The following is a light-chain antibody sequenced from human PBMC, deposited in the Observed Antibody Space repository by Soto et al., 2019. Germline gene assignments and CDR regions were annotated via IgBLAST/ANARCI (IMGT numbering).Light chain of an antibody. V-gene: IGLV1-40*01. J-gene: IGLJ2*01. CDR3: SSYSGTSKIV. Sequence: SVLTQPPSVSGAPGQRVTISCTGSSANIGAAYNVDWYQQLPGRVPKLLIYMVSNRPSGVSNRFSGSKSGNTASLTISGLQADDEADYFCSSYSGTSKIVFGGGTKLTVL. CDR1: SANIGAAYN. CDR2: MVS.